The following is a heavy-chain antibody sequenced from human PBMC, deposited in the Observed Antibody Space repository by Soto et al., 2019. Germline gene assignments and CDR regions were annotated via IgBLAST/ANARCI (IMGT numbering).Heavy chain of an antibody. CDR3: VKGGDCGGGSCYTGTFYYFDV. V-gene: IGHV3-23*01. D-gene: IGHD2-15*01. J-gene: IGHJ2*01. CDR2: ISGSGGHT. CDR1: AFTFSNYA. Sequence: PGGSLRLSCAASAFTFSNYAMNWFRQAPGKGLQWVSTISGSGGHTYFADSVKGRFTISRDNSKNTVSLEMNNLRAEDTALYFCVKGGDCGGGSCYTGTFYYFDVWGRGTLVTVSS.